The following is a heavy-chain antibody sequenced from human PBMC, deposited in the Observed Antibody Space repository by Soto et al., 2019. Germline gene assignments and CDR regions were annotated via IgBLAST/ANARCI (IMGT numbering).Heavy chain of an antibody. V-gene: IGHV4-61*08. Sequence: PSATLALTYTVSGGSIRSGDYYWSWIRQPPGKGLEWIGYIYYSGSTNYNPSLKSRVTISVDTSKNQFSLKLSSVTAADTAVYYCARAARKSSGWYRVSTYYFDYWGQGTLVTVSS. CDR1: GGSIRSGDYY. CDR3: ARAARKSSGWYRVSTYYFDY. CDR2: IYYSGST. D-gene: IGHD6-19*01. J-gene: IGHJ4*02.